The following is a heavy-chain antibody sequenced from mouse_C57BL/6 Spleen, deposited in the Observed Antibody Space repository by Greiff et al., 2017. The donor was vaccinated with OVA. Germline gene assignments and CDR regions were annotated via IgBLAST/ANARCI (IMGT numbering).Heavy chain of an antibody. D-gene: IGHD3-3*01. J-gene: IGHJ1*03. CDR2: IDPETGGT. V-gene: IGHV1-15*01. CDR1: GYTFTDYE. Sequence: QVQLQQSGAELVRPGASVTLSCKASGYTFTDYEMHWVKQTPVHGLEWIGAIDPETGGTAYNQKFKGKAILTADKSSSTAYMELRSLTFEDSAVYYCTRGDPDWYFDVWGTGTTVTVSS. CDR3: TRGDPDWYFDV.